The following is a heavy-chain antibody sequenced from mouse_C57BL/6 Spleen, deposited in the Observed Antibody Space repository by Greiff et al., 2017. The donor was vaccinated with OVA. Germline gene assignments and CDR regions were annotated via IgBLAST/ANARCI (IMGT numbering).Heavy chain of an antibody. CDR1: GYTFTSYW. J-gene: IGHJ4*01. CDR2: IDPSDSYT. V-gene: IGHV1-69*01. Sequence: VQLQQSGAELVMPGASVKLSCKASGYTFTSYWMHWVKQRPGQGLEWIGEIDPSDSYTNYNQKFKGKSTLTVDKSSSTAYMQLSSLTSEDSAVYYCARSGDYDVMDYWGQGTSVTVSS. CDR3: ARSGDYDVMDY. D-gene: IGHD3-1*01.